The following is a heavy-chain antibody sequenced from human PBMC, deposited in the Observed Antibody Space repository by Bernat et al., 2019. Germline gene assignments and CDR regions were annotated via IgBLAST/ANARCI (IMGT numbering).Heavy chain of an antibody. CDR3: AGGESLEARGGLGY. Sequence: EVQLLESGGGLVQPGASLRLSCAASGFTFSSYAMSWVRQAPGKGLEWVSSITGSGVKTYNAESVKGRFTISRDSSRNTVDLQMNSLRTEDTAVYYYAGGESLEARGGLGYWGQGTLVTVSS. CDR2: ITGSGVKT. J-gene: IGHJ4*02. D-gene: IGHD1-1*01. V-gene: IGHV3-23*01. CDR1: GFTFSSYA.